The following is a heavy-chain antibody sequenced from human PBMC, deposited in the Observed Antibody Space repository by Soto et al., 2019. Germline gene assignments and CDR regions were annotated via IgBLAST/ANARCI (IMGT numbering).Heavy chain of an antibody. J-gene: IGHJ4*02. CDR1: GGSISSGGYS. V-gene: IGHV4-30-2*01. CDR2: IYHSGST. D-gene: IGHD3-22*01. Sequence: SETLSLTCAVSGGSISSGGYSWSWIRQPPGKGLEWIGYIYHSGSTYYNPSLKSRVTISVDRSKNQFSLKLSSVTAADTAVYYCARDIYYDSSGLFPHYWGQGTLVTAFS. CDR3: ARDIYYDSSGLFPHY.